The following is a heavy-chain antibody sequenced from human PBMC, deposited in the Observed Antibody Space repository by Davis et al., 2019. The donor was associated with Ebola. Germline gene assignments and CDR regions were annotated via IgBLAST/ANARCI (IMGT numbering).Heavy chain of an antibody. D-gene: IGHD6-13*01. CDR2: INPNSGGT. J-gene: IGHJ3*02. CDR3: ARPGSSRQPDAFDI. CDR1: GYTFTGYY. Sequence: AASVKVSCKASGYTFTGYYMHWVRQAPGQGLEWMGRINPNSGGTNYAQKFQGRVTMTRETSISTAYMEVGSLRSDDTAVYYCARPGSSRQPDAFDIWGQGTMVTVSS. V-gene: IGHV1-2*06.